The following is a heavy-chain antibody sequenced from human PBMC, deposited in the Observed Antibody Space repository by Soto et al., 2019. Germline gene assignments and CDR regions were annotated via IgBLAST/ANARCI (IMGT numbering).Heavy chain of an antibody. CDR2: IYHIGST. Sequence: TLSLTCAVSGGSISSGGYSWRWILQPPGKGLEWIGYIYHIGSTYYNPSLKSRVTISVDRSKNQFSLKLSSVTAADTAVYYCARGRGYSYGFGHLVEWFGPWGQGTLVSVSS. CDR1: GGSISSGGYS. V-gene: IGHV4-30-2*01. CDR3: ARGRGYSYGFGHLVEWFGP. J-gene: IGHJ5*02. D-gene: IGHD5-18*01.